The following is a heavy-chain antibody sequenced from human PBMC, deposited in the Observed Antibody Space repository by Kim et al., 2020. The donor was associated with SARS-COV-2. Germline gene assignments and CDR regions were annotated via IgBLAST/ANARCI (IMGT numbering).Heavy chain of an antibody. J-gene: IGHJ6*02. D-gene: IGHD3-9*01. CDR2: IYYSGST. V-gene: IGHV4-39*01. Sequence: SETLSLTCTVSGGSISSSSYYWGWIRQPPGKGLEWIGSIYYSGSTYYNPSLKSRVTISVDTSKNQFSLKLSSVTAADTAVYYCARQELRYFDWLPQFALRKALRDYNYGMDVWGQGTTVTVSS. CDR3: ARQELRYFDWLPQFALRKALRDYNYGMDV. CDR1: GGSISSSSYY.